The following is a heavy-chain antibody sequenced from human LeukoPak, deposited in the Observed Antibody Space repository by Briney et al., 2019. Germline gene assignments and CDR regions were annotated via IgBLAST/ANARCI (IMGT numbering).Heavy chain of an antibody. CDR2: IIPIFGTA. J-gene: IGHJ6*03. CDR3: ASGGNYVAYYYYYYMDV. Sequence: ASVKVSCKASGGTFSSHAISWVRQAPGQGLEWMGGIIPIFGTANYAQKFQGRVTITTDESTSTAYMELSSLRSEDTAVYYCASGGNYVAYYYYYYMDVWGKGTTVTVSS. V-gene: IGHV1-69*05. CDR1: GGTFSSHA. D-gene: IGHD4-23*01.